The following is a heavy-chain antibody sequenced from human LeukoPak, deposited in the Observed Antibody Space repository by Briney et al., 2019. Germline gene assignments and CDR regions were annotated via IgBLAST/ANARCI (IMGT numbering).Heavy chain of an antibody. CDR2: IKRDSGGT. D-gene: IGHD5-18*01. CDR1: GYIFSDYY. CDR3: SRGSAMVTPYRAGNWFHP. V-gene: IGHV1-2*02. Sequence: GSVKVSCKASGYIFSDYYMHWVRQAPGQGLEWVGWIKRDSGGTNHEQKFQGRVIMTLDTSISTAYMALTRLTSDDTALYYRSRGSAMVTPYRAGNWFHPWGQGTLVTVS. J-gene: IGHJ5*02.